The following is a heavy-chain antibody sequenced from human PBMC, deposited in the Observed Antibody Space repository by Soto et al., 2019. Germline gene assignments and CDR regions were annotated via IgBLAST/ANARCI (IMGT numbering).Heavy chain of an antibody. CDR2: IYSGGST. V-gene: IGHV3-53*01. CDR1: GFTVSSNY. Sequence: GGSLSLSCAASGFTVSSNYMSWVRQAPGKGLEWVSVIYSGGSTYYADSVKGRFTISRDNSKNTLYLQMNSLRAEDTAVYYCARDMWDYGGNSRVYYYGMDVWGQGTTVTVSS. CDR3: ARDMWDYGGNSRVYYYGMDV. J-gene: IGHJ6*02. D-gene: IGHD4-17*01.